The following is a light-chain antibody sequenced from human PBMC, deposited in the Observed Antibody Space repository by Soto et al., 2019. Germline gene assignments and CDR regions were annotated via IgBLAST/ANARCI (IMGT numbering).Light chain of an antibody. J-gene: IGKJ1*01. CDR2: GAS. Sequence: EIVMTQSPATLSVSPGERATLSCRASQSVSSNLAWYQQKPGQAPRLLIYGASTRATGIPARFSGSGYGTYFTLTISSLQSEDFAVYYCQQRSNWPWTFGQGTKVDIK. CDR1: QSVSSN. CDR3: QQRSNWPWT. V-gene: IGKV3-15*01.